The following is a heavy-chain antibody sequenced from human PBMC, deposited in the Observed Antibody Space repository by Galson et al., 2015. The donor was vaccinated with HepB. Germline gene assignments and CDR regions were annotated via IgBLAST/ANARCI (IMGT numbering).Heavy chain of an antibody. V-gene: IGHV3-30*04. CDR3: ARDSHHDSSGYYFDYYFDY. CDR1: GFTFSSYA. Sequence: SLRLSCAGSGFTFSSYAMHWVRQAPGKGLEWVAVISNDGSNKYYADSVKGRFTISRDNSKNTLYLQMNSLRAEDTAVYYCARDSHHDSSGYYFDYYFDYWGQGTLVTVSS. D-gene: IGHD3-22*01. CDR2: ISNDGSNK. J-gene: IGHJ4*02.